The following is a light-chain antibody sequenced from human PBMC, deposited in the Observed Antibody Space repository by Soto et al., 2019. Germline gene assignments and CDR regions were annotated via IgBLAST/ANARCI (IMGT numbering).Light chain of an antibody. CDR2: TTN. J-gene: IGLJ2*01. Sequence: QAVVTQEPSFSVSPGGTVTLTCGLSSGSVSTSYYPSWYQQTPGQAPRTLIYTTNIRYSGVPDRFSGSILGNKAALTITGAHADDESDYYCVLYMGSGISLFGGGTKVTVL. V-gene: IGLV8-61*01. CDR3: VLYMGSGISL. CDR1: SGSVSTSYY.